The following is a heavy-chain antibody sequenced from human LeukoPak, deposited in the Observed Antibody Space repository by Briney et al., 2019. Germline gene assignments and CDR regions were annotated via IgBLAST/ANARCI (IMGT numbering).Heavy chain of an antibody. CDR3: AKDRFSWSSPPVPY. CDR1: GFTFSSYA. Sequence: PGGSLRLSCAASGFTFSSYAMSWVRQAPGKGLEWVSSISGSGGSTYYADSVKGRFTISRDNSKNTLYLQMNSLRAEDTAVYDCAKDRFSWSSPPVPYWGQGTLVTVSS. D-gene: IGHD1-26*01. CDR2: ISGSGGST. V-gene: IGHV3-23*01. J-gene: IGHJ4*02.